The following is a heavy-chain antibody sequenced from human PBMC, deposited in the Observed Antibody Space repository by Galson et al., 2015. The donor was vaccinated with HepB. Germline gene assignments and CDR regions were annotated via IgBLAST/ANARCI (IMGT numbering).Heavy chain of an antibody. CDR3: TRVKGIPAARVLPWFDP. J-gene: IGHJ5*02. Sequence: SLRLSCAASGFTFGDYAMSWFRQAPGKGLEWVGFIRSKAYGGATEYAASVKGRFTISRDDSKSIAYLQMNSLKTEDTAVYYCTRVKGIPAARVLPWFDPWGQGTLVTVSS. D-gene: IGHD2-2*01. CDR2: IRSKAYGGAT. CDR1: GFTFGDYA. V-gene: IGHV3-49*03.